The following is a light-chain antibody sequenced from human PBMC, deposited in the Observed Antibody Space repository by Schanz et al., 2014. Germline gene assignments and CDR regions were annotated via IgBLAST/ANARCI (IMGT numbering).Light chain of an antibody. Sequence: QSVLTQPASVSGSPGQSITISCAGTSSDVGRHDSVSWYQHHPGKAPKLIIFNVSVRPSGVSNRFSASKSGNTASLTISGLRAEDEADYYCSLYTRSSTQVFGGGTKLTVL. J-gene: IGLJ3*02. CDR1: SSDVGRHDS. V-gene: IGLV2-14*03. CDR3: SLYTRSSTQV. CDR2: NVS.